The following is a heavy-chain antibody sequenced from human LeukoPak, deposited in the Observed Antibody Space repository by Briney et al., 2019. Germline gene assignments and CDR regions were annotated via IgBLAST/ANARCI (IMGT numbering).Heavy chain of an antibody. J-gene: IGHJ6*02. V-gene: IGHV3-30-3*01. Sequence: GGSLRLSCAASGFTFSSCAMHWVRQAPGKGLVWVAVMSCDGSKKYYADSVKGRFTISRDNAKNTLYLQMNSLRAEDTAVYYCARDVATPYYGMDVWGQGTTVTVSS. D-gene: IGHD5-12*01. CDR1: GFTFSSCA. CDR2: MSCDGSKK. CDR3: ARDVATPYYGMDV.